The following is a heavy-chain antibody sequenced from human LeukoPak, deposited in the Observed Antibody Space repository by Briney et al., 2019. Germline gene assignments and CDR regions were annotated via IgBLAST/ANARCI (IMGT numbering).Heavy chain of an antibody. CDR2: IIPILGIA. CDR1: GGTFSSYA. D-gene: IGHD6-19*01. V-gene: IGHV1-69*04. J-gene: IGHJ5*02. Sequence: SVKVSCKASGGTFSSYAISWVRQAPGQGLEWMGRIIPILGIANYAQKFQGRVTITADKSTSTAYMELSSLRSEDTAVYYCARGPYSSGWATYNWFDPWGQGTLVTVSS. CDR3: ARGPYSSGWATYNWFDP.